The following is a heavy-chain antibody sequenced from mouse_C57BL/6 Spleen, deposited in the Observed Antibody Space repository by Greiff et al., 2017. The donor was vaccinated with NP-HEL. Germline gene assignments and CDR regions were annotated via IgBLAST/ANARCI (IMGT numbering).Heavy chain of an antibody. V-gene: IGHV1-15*01. Sequence: QVQLKESGAELVRPGASVTLSCKASGYTFTDYEMHWVKQTPVHGLEWIGAIDPETGGTAYNQKFKGKAILTADKSSSTAYMELRSLTSEDSAVYYCTRNDDWGQGTTLTVSS. CDR1: GYTFTDYE. J-gene: IGHJ2*01. CDR2: IDPETGGT. CDR3: TRNDD.